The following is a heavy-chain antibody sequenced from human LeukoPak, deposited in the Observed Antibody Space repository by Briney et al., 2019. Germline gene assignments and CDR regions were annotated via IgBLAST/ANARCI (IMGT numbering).Heavy chain of an antibody. V-gene: IGHV3-15*01. CDR3: TTGGNVIVAGTRAFDI. J-gene: IGHJ3*02. D-gene: IGHD6-19*01. CDR1: GFTFSSYT. Sequence: PGGSLRLSCTASGFTFSSYTMSWVRQVPGKGLEWVGRIKSTLDGGTTDLAAPVKDRFTVSRDDSKETLYLQMNSLKTEDTAIYYCTTGGNVIVAGTRAFDIWGQGTMVTVSS. CDR2: IKSTLDGGTT.